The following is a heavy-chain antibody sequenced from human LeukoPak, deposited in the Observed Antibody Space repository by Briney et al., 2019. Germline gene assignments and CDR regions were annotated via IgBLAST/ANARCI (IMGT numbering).Heavy chain of an antibody. CDR3: ARVDGSGWWEPFQH. Sequence: SETLSLTCTVSGGSISSYYWSWIRQPPGKGLERIGYIYYSGSTNYNPSLKSRVTISVDTSKNQFSLKLSSVTAADTAVYYCARVDGSGWWEPFQHWGQGTLVTVSS. CDR2: IYYSGST. V-gene: IGHV4-59*01. D-gene: IGHD6-19*01. J-gene: IGHJ1*01. CDR1: GGSISSYY.